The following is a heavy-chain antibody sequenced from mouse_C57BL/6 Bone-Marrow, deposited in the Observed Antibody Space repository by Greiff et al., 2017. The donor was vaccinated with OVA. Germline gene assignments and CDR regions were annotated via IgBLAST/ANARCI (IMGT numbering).Heavy chain of an antibody. V-gene: IGHV5-4*01. Sequence: EVQVVESGGGLVKPGGSLKLSCAASGFTFSSYAMSWVRQTPEKRLEWVATISDGGSYTYYPDNVKGRFTISRDNAKNNLYLQMSHLKSDDTAMYYCARDRGRVHFDYWGQGTTLTVSS. J-gene: IGHJ2*01. CDR2: ISDGGSYT. CDR1: GFTFSSYA. CDR3: ARDRGRVHFDY.